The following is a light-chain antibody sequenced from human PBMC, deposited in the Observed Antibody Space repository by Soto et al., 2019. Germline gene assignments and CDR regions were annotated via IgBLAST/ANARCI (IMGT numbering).Light chain of an antibody. Sequence: AIRMTQSPSSFSASTGDRVTITCRASQSIGTYLAWYQQIPGRAPKLLIFAASTLQRGVPSRFSGSGSGTDFTLTISCLQSEDFATYYCQQSYSTPYTFGQGTKLEIK. V-gene: IGKV1-8*01. CDR1: QSIGTY. CDR3: QQSYSTPYT. CDR2: AAS. J-gene: IGKJ2*01.